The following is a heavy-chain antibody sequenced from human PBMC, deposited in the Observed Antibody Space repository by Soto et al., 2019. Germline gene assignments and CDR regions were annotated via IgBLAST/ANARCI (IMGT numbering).Heavy chain of an antibody. Sequence: EVQLVESGGGLVQPGGSLRLSCISSGHTLSGYWMHWFRQSPGKGLEWVARISDDGSNTNYAGSVKGQFTNSRDNAKNTVYLQMDSLTADDTAVYHCVRDRCCHTYGPPDYWGQGTLVTVYS. V-gene: IGHV3-74*01. D-gene: IGHD5-18*01. J-gene: IGHJ4*02. CDR1: GHTLSGYW. CDR3: VRDRCCHTYGPPDY. CDR2: ISDDGSNT.